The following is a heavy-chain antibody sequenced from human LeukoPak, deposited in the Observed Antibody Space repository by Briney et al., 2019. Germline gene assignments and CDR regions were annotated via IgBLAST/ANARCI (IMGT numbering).Heavy chain of an antibody. CDR3: ARGGPPGYYYDYYMDV. J-gene: IGHJ6*03. CDR2: IYYSGST. Sequence: SETLSLTCTVSGGSISSSSCYWGWIRQPPGKGLEWIGSIYYSGSTYYNPSLKSRVTISVDTSKNQFSLKMSSVTAADTAVYFCARGGPPGYYYDYYMDVWGKGTTVTISS. CDR1: GGSISSSSCY. V-gene: IGHV4-39*07.